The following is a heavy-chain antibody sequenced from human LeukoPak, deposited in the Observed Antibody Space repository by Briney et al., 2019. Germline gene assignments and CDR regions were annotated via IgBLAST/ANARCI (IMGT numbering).Heavy chain of an antibody. Sequence: SETLSLTCAVYGGSFSGYYWSWIRQPPGKGLEWIGEINHSGSTNYNPSLKSRVTISVDTSKNQFSLKLSSVTAADTAVYYCARYNSGSLTAFDYWGQGTLVTVSS. CDR2: INHSGST. J-gene: IGHJ4*02. V-gene: IGHV4-34*01. CDR3: ARYNSGSLTAFDY. CDR1: GGSFSGYY. D-gene: IGHD1-26*01.